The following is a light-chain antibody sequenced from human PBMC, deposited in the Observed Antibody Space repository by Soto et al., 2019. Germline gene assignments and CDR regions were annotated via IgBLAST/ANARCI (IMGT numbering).Light chain of an antibody. CDR2: KAS. Sequence: DIQMTQSPSTLSASVGDRVTITCRASQSISSWLAWYQQKPGKAPKLLIYKASNLESGVPSSFSGSGSGTEFTLTISSLQPDDFATYYCQQYNSYLLTFGGGTKVEIK. CDR3: QQYNSYLLT. V-gene: IGKV1-5*03. J-gene: IGKJ4*01. CDR1: QSISSW.